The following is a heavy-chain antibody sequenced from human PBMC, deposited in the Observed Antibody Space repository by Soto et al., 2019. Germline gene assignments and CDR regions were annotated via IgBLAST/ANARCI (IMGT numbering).Heavy chain of an antibody. CDR1: CPSICSNDYY. CDR3: ARDQGGYTIFDY. J-gene: IGHJ4*02. Sequence: SETLSLNSPISCPSICSNDYYWSCIRQLPGKGLEWIGYIYYSGSTYYNPALKSRVTISVDTSKNQFSLILYSVTAADTAVYYCARDQGGYTIFDYWGQG. CDR2: IYYSGST. V-gene: IGHV4-31*03. D-gene: IGHD5-18*01.